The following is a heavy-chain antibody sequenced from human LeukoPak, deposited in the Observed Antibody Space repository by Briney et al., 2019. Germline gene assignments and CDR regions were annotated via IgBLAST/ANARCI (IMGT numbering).Heavy chain of an antibody. Sequence: GGSLRLSCAASGFTFDDYGMSWVRQAPGKGLEWVFGINWNGGSTGYAASVKARFTISRDNAKNSLYLQMNSLRAEDTALYYCARRNWGSNYFDYWGQGTLVTVSS. V-gene: IGHV3-20*04. J-gene: IGHJ4*02. CDR2: INWNGGST. CDR3: ARRNWGSNYFDY. CDR1: GFTFDDYG. D-gene: IGHD7-27*01.